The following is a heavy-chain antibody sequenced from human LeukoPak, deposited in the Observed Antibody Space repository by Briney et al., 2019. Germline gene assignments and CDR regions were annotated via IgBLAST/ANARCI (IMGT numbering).Heavy chain of an antibody. V-gene: IGHV3-53*01. Sequence: PGGSLRLSCAASGFTVSSDYMSWVRQAPGKGLEWVSVIYSGGSTYYADSVKGRFTISRDNSKNTLYLQMNSLRAEDTAVYYCAREVNYYYDYWGQGTLVTVSS. D-gene: IGHD3-22*01. CDR3: AREVNYYYDY. CDR1: GFTVSSDY. J-gene: IGHJ4*02. CDR2: IYSGGST.